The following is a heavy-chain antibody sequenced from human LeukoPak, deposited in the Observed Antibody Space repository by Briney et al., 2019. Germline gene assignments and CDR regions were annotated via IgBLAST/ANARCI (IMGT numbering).Heavy chain of an antibody. CDR3: ARPLSFYGDHVWGYDAFDI. CDR1: GYTFTSFA. V-gene: IGHV1-2*02. D-gene: IGHD4-17*01. J-gene: IGHJ3*02. CDR2: INPNSGGT. Sequence: GASVKVSCKASGYTFTSFAMNWVRQAPGQGLEWMGWINPNSGGTNYAQKFQGRVTMTRDTSISTAYMELSRLRSDDTAVYYCARPLSFYGDHVWGYDAFDIWGQGTMVTVSS.